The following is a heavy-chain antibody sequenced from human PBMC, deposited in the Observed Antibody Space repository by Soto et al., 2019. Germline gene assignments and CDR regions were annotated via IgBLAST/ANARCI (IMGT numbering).Heavy chain of an antibody. J-gene: IGHJ4*02. CDR1: GFTFSSYA. CDR3: AKGHPPPYSSTWYYFDS. V-gene: IGHV3-23*01. Sequence: EVQLLESGGGLVQPGGSLRLSCSASGFTFSSYAMSWVLQAPGKGLESVSAISGSGGSTYYADSVKGRFTISRDNSKNTLYLQMDSLRAEDTAVYYCAKGHPPPYSSTWYYFDSWGQGILVTVSS. CDR2: ISGSGGST. D-gene: IGHD6-13*01.